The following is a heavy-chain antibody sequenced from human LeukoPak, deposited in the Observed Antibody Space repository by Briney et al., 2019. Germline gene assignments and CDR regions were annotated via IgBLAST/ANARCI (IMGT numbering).Heavy chain of an antibody. CDR2: FDPENDER. CDR3: ATEMTSVVPDY. Sequence: GASVKVSCKVSGHTLSELTMHWVRQAPGKGLEWMGGFDPENDERIYARKSRGRLTMTEDTSTDTAYMELSSLRSEDTAVYFCATEMTSVVPDYWGQGTLVAVSS. J-gene: IGHJ4*02. CDR1: GHTLSELT. V-gene: IGHV1-24*01. D-gene: IGHD4-11*01.